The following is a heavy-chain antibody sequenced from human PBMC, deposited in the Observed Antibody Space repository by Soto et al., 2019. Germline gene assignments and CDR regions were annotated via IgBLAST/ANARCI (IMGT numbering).Heavy chain of an antibody. J-gene: IGHJ4*02. Sequence: QVQLVESGGGVVQPGTSLRLSCAASGFTFSSYGMQWVRQAPGKGLECVALTLHDGSNDYYVDSVKGRFTISRDNSKKTLYLQMNSLRSEDTADDYCATYYDSSGPPRSYYLDNWGQGTRVTVSS. CDR2: TLHDGSND. CDR3: ATYYDSSGPPRSYYLDN. V-gene: IGHV3-30*03. D-gene: IGHD3-22*01. CDR1: GFTFSSYG.